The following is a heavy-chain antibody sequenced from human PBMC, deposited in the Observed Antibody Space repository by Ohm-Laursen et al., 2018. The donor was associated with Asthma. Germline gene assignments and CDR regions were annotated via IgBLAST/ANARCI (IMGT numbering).Heavy chain of an antibody. CDR1: GFTFSSYG. CDR3: AREWGGMDV. CDR2: IWYDGSNK. D-gene: IGHD3-16*01. V-gene: IGHV3-33*01. Sequence: SLRLSCAASGFTFSSYGMHWVRQAPGKGLEWVAVIWYDGSNKYYADSVKGRFTISRDNSKNTPYLQMNNLRAEDAAIYYCAREWGGMDVWGQGTTVTVSS. J-gene: IGHJ6*02.